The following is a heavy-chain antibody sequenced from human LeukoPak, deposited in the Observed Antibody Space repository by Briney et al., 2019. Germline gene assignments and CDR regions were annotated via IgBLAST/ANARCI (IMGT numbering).Heavy chain of an antibody. CDR1: GFIYSRYS. V-gene: IGHV3-21*01. CDR2: ISSGSDYL. D-gene: IGHD2-2*01. Sequence: GGSLRLSCVASGFIYSRYSMNWVRQAPGKGLEWVSTISSGSDYLYHADSVRGRFTISRDNARNSLYLQMSSLRGEDTAIYYCARDLSLGMPGDFDYWGQGILVTVSS. CDR3: ARDLSLGMPGDFDY. J-gene: IGHJ4*02.